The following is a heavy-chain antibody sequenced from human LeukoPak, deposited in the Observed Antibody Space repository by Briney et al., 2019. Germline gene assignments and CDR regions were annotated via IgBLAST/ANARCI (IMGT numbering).Heavy chain of an antibody. V-gene: IGHV3-21*04. Sequence: GGSLRLSCAASGSTFSSYAMNWVRQAPGKGLEWVSSVSSSSTNKFYADSVKGRFTISRDDAKNSLYLQMNSLRAEDMALYYCAKGGTMDVWGKGTTVTVSS. CDR2: VSSSSTNK. CDR1: GSTFSSYA. CDR3: AKGGTMDV. J-gene: IGHJ6*03.